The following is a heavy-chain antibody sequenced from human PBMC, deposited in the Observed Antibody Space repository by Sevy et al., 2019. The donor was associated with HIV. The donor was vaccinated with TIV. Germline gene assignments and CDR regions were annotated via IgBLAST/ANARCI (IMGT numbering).Heavy chain of an antibody. D-gene: IGHD3-3*01. V-gene: IGHV1-18*01. Sequence: ASVQVSCKASGYTFTSYGISWVRQAPGQGLEWMGWISAYNGNTNYAQKLQGRVTMTTDTSTSTAYMELRSLRSDDTAVYYCARDFHPDDFWSGFDYWGQGTLVTVSS. CDR1: GYTFTSYG. CDR3: ARDFHPDDFWSGFDY. CDR2: ISAYNGNT. J-gene: IGHJ4*02.